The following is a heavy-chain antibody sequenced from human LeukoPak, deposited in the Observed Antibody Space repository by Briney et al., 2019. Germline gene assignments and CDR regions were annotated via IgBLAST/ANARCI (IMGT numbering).Heavy chain of an antibody. CDR1: GGSFSAYY. V-gene: IGHV4-34*01. J-gene: IGHJ4*02. D-gene: IGHD3-22*01. CDR3: ARGQRITMTD. CDR2: INHSGST. Sequence: SETLSLTCAVYGGSFSAYYWSWIRQPPGKGVEWIGEINHSGSTNYNPSLKSRVAISVDTSRNQFSLRLSSVTAADTAVYYCARGQRITMTDWGQGTLVTVSS.